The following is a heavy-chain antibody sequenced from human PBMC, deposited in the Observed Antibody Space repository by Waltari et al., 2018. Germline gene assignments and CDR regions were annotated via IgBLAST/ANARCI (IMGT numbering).Heavy chain of an antibody. Sequence: QVQLQESGPGLVKPSETLSLTCAVSGYSISSGYYWGWIRQPPGKGLEWIGSIYHSGSTYYNPSLKSRVTISVDTSKNQFSLKLSSVTAADTAVYYCGVAARPGGADYWGQGTLVTVSS. CDR1: GYSISSGYY. D-gene: IGHD6-6*01. CDR3: GVAARPGGADY. J-gene: IGHJ4*02. V-gene: IGHV4-38-2*01. CDR2: IYHSGST.